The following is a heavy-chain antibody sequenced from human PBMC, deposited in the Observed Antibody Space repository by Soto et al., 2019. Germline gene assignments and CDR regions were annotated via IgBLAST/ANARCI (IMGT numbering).Heavy chain of an antibody. V-gene: IGHV1-18*01. CDR2: ISAYNGNT. CDR3: AKLYDSSGYYGEDTYYFDY. CDR1: GYTFTSYG. D-gene: IGHD3-22*01. Sequence: ASVKVSCKASGYTFTSYGISWVRQAPGQGREWMGWISAYNGNTNYAHKLQGRVTMTTDTSTSTAYMELRSLRSDDTAVYYCAKLYDSSGYYGEDTYYFDYWGQGTLVTVSS. J-gene: IGHJ4*02.